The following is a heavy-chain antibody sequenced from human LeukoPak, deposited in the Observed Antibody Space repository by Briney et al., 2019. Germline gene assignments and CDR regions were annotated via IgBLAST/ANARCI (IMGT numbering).Heavy chain of an antibody. CDR3: ATGTRDPYDSSGYYSL. Sequence: ASVKVSCKASGYTFTSYGISWVRQAPGQGLEWMGWISAYNGNTNYAQKLQGRVTMTTDTSTSTAYMELRSLRSDDTAVYYCATGTRDPYDSSGYYSLWGQGTLVTVSS. J-gene: IGHJ4*02. D-gene: IGHD3-22*01. CDR2: ISAYNGNT. CDR1: GYTFTSYG. V-gene: IGHV1-18*01.